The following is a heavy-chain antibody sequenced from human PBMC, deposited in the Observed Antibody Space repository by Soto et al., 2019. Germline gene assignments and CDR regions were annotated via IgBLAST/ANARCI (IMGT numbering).Heavy chain of an antibody. J-gene: IGHJ6*02. CDR1: GGTFSRYP. V-gene: IGHV1-69*01. D-gene: IGHD1-26*01. CDR2: IIPFFGTS. CDR3: ARVGHITNYGMAV. Sequence: QVQLVQSGAEVKKPGSSVKVSCEASGGTFSRYPINWVRQAPGQGLEWMGGIIPFFGTSNYAQKFQGRVTITADESTSTAYMELRSLRSEDTAVYYCARVGHITNYGMAVWGQGTTVTVSS.